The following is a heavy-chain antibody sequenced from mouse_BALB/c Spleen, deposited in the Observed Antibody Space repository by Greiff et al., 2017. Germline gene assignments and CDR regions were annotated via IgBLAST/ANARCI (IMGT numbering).Heavy chain of an antibody. J-gene: IGHJ4*01. Sequence: DVMLVESGGGLVQPGGSLKLSCAASGFTFSSYGMSWVRQTPDKRLELVATINSNGGSTYYPDSVKGRFTISRDNAKNTLYLQMSSLKSEDTAMYYCARGQGYAMDYWGQGTSVTVSS. CDR2: INSNGGST. CDR1: GFTFSSYG. CDR3: ARGQGYAMDY. V-gene: IGHV5-6-3*01.